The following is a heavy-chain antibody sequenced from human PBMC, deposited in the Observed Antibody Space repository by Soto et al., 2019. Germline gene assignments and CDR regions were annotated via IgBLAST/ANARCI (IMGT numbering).Heavy chain of an antibody. J-gene: IGHJ6*02. CDR1: GDSVSSSNYY. V-gene: IGHV4-39*01. Sequence: QVQLQESGPGLVKPSETLSLTCTVSGDSVSSSNYYWGWIRQPPGKGLEWIGSIFYSGSTYYNPSLKSRVTISVDTSKNQFSLKLSSVTAADTAVYYCARRGSSRQIYHYGMDVWGPGTTVTVSS. D-gene: IGHD6-13*01. CDR3: ARRGSSRQIYHYGMDV. CDR2: IFYSGST.